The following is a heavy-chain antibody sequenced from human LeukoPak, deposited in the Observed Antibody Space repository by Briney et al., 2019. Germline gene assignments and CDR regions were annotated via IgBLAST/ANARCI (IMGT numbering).Heavy chain of an antibody. D-gene: IGHD6-13*01. V-gene: IGHV3-21*01. CDR1: GFTFSSYS. CDR2: ISSSSSYI. Sequence: PGGSLRLSCAASGFTFSSYSMNWVRQAPGKGLEWVSSISSSSSYIYYADSVKGRLTISRDNAKNSLYLQMNSLRVEDTAVYYCAREAAAGHNWFDPWGQGTLVTVSS. J-gene: IGHJ5*02. CDR3: AREAAAGHNWFDP.